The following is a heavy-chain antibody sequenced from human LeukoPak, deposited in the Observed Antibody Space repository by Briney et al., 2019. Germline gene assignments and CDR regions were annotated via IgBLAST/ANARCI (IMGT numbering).Heavy chain of an antibody. CDR1: GDSMKSYY. Sequence: PSETLSLTCTVSGDSMKSYYWTWIRQPPGKGLEWIGYIYYTGSTNYNPSLKSRVTISVDTSKNQFSLKLSSVTAADTAVYYCARSYYWGQGTLVTVSS. J-gene: IGHJ4*02. CDR2: IYYTGST. CDR3: ARSYY. V-gene: IGHV4-59*12.